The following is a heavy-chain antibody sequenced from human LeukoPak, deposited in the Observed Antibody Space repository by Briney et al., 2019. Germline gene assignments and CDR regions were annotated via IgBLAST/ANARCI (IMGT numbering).Heavy chain of an antibody. CDR3: ARGATGFDY. CDR2: ISSRSSAI. Sequence: HSGGSLRLSCAASGFTFSSYNMNWVRQAPGKGLEWVSYISSRSSAIYYADSVKGRFTISRDNPKSSLYLQMNNLRDEDTAVYYCARGATGFDYWGQGTLVTVSS. V-gene: IGHV3-48*02. D-gene: IGHD3-16*01. J-gene: IGHJ4*02. CDR1: GFTFSSYN.